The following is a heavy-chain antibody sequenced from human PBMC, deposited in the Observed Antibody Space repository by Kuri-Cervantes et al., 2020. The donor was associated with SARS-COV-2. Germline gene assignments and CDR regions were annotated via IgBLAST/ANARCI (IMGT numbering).Heavy chain of an antibody. CDR1: GGSFSGYY. CDR2: INHSGST. Sequence: GSLRLSCAVYGGSFSGYYWSWIRQPPGRGLEWIGEINHSGSTNYNPSLKSRVTISVDTSKNQFSLKLSSVTAADTAVYYCARLKMATIYWGQGTLVTVSS. CDR3: ARLKMATIY. V-gene: IGHV4-34*01. J-gene: IGHJ4*02. D-gene: IGHD5-24*01.